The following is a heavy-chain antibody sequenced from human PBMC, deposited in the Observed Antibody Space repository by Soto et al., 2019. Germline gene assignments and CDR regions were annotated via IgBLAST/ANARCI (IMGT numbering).Heavy chain of an antibody. V-gene: IGHV1-18*01. Sequence: KVSCKASGYTFTSYGISWVRQAPGQGLEWMGWISAYNGNTNYAQKLQGRVTMTTDTSTSTVYMELRSLRSDDTAVYYCARERNRYSSSPNAFDIWGQGTMVTVSS. D-gene: IGHD6-13*01. CDR1: GYTFTSYG. CDR3: ARERNRYSSSPNAFDI. J-gene: IGHJ3*02. CDR2: ISAYNGNT.